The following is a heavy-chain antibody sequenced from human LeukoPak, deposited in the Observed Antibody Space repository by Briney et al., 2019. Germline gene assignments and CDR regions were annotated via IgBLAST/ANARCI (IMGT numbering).Heavy chain of an antibody. CDR1: GFTFSSHW. D-gene: IGHD1-26*01. J-gene: IGHJ4*02. Sequence: PGSSLRLSCAASGFTFSSHWMHWVRQAPGKGLVWVSRIDRDGSSTTYADSVKGRFTISRDNAKNTLYLQMNSLRAEDTAVYYCARGETGSYGGSYQTVGYWGQGTRVTVSS. CDR3: ARGETGSYGGSYQTVGY. V-gene: IGHV3-74*01. CDR2: IDRDGSST.